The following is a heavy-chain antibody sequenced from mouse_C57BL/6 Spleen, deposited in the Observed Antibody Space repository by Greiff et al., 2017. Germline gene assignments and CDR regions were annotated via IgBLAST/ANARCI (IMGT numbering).Heavy chain of an antibody. CDR2: ISSGGDYI. CDR1: GFTFSSYA. V-gene: IGHV5-9-1*02. CDR3: TSPLTTVVANYAMDY. Sequence: EVKLVESGEGLVKPGGSLKLSCAASGFTFSSYAMSWVRQTPEKRLEWVAYISSGGDYIYYADTVKGRFTISRDNARNTLYLQMSSLKSEDTAMYYCTSPLTTVVANYAMDYWGQGTSVTVSS. J-gene: IGHJ4*01. D-gene: IGHD1-1*01.